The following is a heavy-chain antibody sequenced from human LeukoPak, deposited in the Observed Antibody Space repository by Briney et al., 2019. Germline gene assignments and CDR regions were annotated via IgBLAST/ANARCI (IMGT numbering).Heavy chain of an antibody. V-gene: IGHV4-39*01. J-gene: IGHJ4*02. CDR1: GGSISSSSYY. CDR3: AGSEGVIDY. Sequence: ASETLSLTCTVSGGSISSSSYYWGWIRQPPGKGLEWIGSIYYSGSTYYNPSLKSRVTISVDTSKNQFSLKLSSVTAADTAVYYCAGSEGVIDYWGQGTLVTVSS. D-gene: IGHD3-10*01. CDR2: IYYSGST.